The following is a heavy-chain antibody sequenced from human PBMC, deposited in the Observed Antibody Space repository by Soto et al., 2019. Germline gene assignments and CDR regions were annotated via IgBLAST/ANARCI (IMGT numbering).Heavy chain of an antibody. CDR2: ISWDGGST. CDR1: GFTFDDYT. Sequence: GGSLRLSCAASGFTFDDYTMHWVRQAPGKGLEWVSLISWDGGSTYYADSVKGRFTISRDNSKNSLYLQMNSLRTEDTALYYCAKEVGQWLELNYAFDSGGQGTMVTV. J-gene: IGHJ3*02. V-gene: IGHV3-43*01. CDR3: AKEVGQWLELNYAFDS. D-gene: IGHD6-19*01.